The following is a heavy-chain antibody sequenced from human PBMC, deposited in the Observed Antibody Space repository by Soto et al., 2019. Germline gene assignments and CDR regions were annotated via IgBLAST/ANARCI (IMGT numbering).Heavy chain of an antibody. CDR3: AKDLRQKSYYDFWSGHPLSDGMDV. D-gene: IGHD3-3*01. J-gene: IGHJ6*02. Sequence: PGGSLRLSCAASGFTFSSYAMHWVRQAPGKGLEWVAVISYDGSNKYYADSVKGRFTISRDNSKNTLYLQMNSLRAEDTALYYCAKDLRQKSYYDFWSGHPLSDGMDVWGQGTTVTVSS. CDR1: GFTFSSYA. V-gene: IGHV3-30-3*01. CDR2: ISYDGSNK.